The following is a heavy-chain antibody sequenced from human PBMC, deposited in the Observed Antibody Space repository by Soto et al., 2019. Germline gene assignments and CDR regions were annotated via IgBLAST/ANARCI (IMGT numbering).Heavy chain of an antibody. CDR2: ISSTGRFI. J-gene: IGHJ4*02. D-gene: IGHD1-7*01. CDR3: AVGEETGTPYFGS. Sequence: GGSLRLSCAASGFTFSSYTMNWVRQAPGKGLEWVSSISSTGRFIFYADSVKGRFTISRDNAKSSLYLRMNSLRDEDTAVYFCAVGEETGTPYFGSWGLGTLVTVSS. CDR1: GFTFSSYT. V-gene: IGHV3-21*01.